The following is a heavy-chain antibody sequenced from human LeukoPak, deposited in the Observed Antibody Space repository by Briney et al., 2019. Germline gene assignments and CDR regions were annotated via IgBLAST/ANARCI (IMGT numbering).Heavy chain of an antibody. CDR2: IYYSGST. V-gene: IGHV4-59*01. Sequence: SETLSLTCTVSGGSIGSYYWSWIRQPPGKGLEWIGYIYYSGSTNYNPSLKSRVTISVDTSKNQFSLKLSSVTAADTAVYYCASIAAAGEYYFDYWGQGTLVTVSS. D-gene: IGHD6-13*01. CDR1: GGSIGSYY. CDR3: ASIAAAGEYYFDY. J-gene: IGHJ4*02.